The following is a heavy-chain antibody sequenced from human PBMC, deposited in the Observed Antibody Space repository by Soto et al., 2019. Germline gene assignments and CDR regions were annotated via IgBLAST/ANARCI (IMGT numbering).Heavy chain of an antibody. J-gene: IGHJ4*02. CDR2: IHPGDSDA. Sequence: GESLKISCKASGYSFSNYWIAWVRQMPGKGLEWMGMIHPGDSDARYRPSFEGQVTLSADKSISSAYLQWSSLKASDTAIYYCARQFCSGETCYSWLFDSWGQGTLVTVSS. CDR1: GYSFSNYW. CDR3: ARQFCSGETCYSWLFDS. D-gene: IGHD2-15*01. V-gene: IGHV5-51*01.